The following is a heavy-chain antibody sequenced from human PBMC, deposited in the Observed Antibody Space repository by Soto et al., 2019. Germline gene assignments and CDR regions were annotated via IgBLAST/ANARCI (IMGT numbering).Heavy chain of an antibody. CDR2: IYYSGST. Sequence: SETLSLTCTVSGGSISSYYWSWIRQPPGKGLEWIGYIYYSGSTNYNPSLKSRVTISVDTSKNQFSLKLSSVTAADTAVYYCARAHGSGYYYDSSGYYNNWFDPWGQGTLVTVSS. CDR3: ARAHGSGYYYDSSGYYNNWFDP. CDR1: GGSISSYY. D-gene: IGHD3-22*01. J-gene: IGHJ5*02. V-gene: IGHV4-59*01.